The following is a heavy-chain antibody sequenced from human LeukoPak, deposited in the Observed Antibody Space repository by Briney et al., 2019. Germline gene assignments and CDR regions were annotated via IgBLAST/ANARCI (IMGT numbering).Heavy chain of an antibody. V-gene: IGHV3-7*01. J-gene: IGHJ4*02. D-gene: IGHD3-22*01. Sequence: GGSLRLSCAASGFTFSSYWMSWVRQAPGKGLEWVANIKQDGSEKYYVDSVKGRSTISRDNAKNSLYLQMNSLRAEDTAVYYCARDGGYYDSSGYYSYYFDYWGQGTLVTVSS. CDR2: IKQDGSEK. CDR1: GFTFSSYW. CDR3: ARDGGYYDSSGYYSYYFDY.